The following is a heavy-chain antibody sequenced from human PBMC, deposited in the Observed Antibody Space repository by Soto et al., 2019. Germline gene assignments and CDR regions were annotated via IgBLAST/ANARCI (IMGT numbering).Heavy chain of an antibody. CDR2: ISGGSSVT. J-gene: IGHJ4*02. CDR1: GFTFSDYA. D-gene: IGHD3-10*01. CDR3: AKVLSKDYYYAFDF. Sequence: GGSLRLSCTASGFTFSDYAMAWVRQAPGKGLEWVSTISGGSSVTYYGDSVKGRFTISRDNAKKTLFLQLNRLSAEDTATYYCAKVLSKDYYYAFDFWGQGTQVTVSS. V-gene: IGHV3-23*01.